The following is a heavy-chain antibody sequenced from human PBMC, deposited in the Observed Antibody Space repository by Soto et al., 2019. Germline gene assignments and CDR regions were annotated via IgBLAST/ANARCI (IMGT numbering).Heavy chain of an antibody. CDR3: ARADCGGDCYQFGYYYYMDV. CDR2: MNPNSGNT. Sequence: ASVKVSCKASGYTFTRYAINWVRQATGQGLEWMGWMNPNSGNTGYAQKFQGRVTMTRNTSISTAYMELSSLRSEDTAVYYCARADCGGDCYQFGYYYYMDVWGKGTTVTVSS. J-gene: IGHJ6*03. CDR1: GYTFTRYA. V-gene: IGHV1-8*01. D-gene: IGHD2-21*01.